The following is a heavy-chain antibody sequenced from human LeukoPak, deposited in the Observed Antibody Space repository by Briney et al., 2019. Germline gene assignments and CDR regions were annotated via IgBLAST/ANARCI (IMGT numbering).Heavy chain of an antibody. J-gene: IGHJ4*02. V-gene: IGHV1-8*01. D-gene: IGHD3-22*01. Sequence: SVKVSCKASGYTFTSYDINWVRQATGQGLEWVGWMNPNSGNTGYAHKFQGRVTMTRNTSISTAYMELSSLRSEDTAVYYCAMNYYCDSSGYYPWWGQGNLVAVSS. CDR2: MNPNSGNT. CDR1: GYTFTSYD. CDR3: AMNYYCDSSGYYPW.